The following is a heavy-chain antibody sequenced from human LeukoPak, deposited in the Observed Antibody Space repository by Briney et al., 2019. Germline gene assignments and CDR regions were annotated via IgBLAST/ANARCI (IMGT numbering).Heavy chain of an antibody. CDR2: ISAYNGNT. D-gene: IGHD3-22*01. CDR3: AREGRGYYDSTDWGPLEHWFDP. V-gene: IGHV1-18*01. CDR1: GYTFTSYG. J-gene: IGHJ5*02. Sequence: ASVKVSCKASGYTFTSYGISWVRQAPGQGLEWMGWISAYNGNTNYAQKLQGRVTMTTDTSTSTAYMELRSLRSDDTAVYYCAREGRGYYDSTDWGPLEHWFDPWGQGTLVTVSS.